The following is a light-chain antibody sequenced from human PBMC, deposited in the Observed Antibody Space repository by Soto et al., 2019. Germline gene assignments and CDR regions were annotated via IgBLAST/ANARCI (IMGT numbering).Light chain of an antibody. J-gene: IGKJ2*01. V-gene: IGKV2-30*01. Sequence: DAVMTQSPVSLPVTLGHPAAISCRSSQSPVLSNGNTFLNWFQQRPGQSPSRLIYKVPHRDSGDPDRFSGNGSGTDFTLNISRVEAEDVGIYYYMQGTHWPFTFGQGTKLEI. CDR2: KVP. CDR1: QSPVLSNGNTF. CDR3: MQGTHWPFT.